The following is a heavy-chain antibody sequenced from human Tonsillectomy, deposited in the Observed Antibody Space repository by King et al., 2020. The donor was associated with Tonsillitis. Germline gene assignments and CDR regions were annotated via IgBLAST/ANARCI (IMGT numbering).Heavy chain of an antibody. CDR2: IVGSGAGT. Sequence: EVQLVESGGGLVQPGGSLRLSCAASGFTFSNYAMNWVRQAPGKGLEWVSGIVGSGAGTYYADSVKGRFTISRDNSKNTLYLQMNSLRADHTAVYYCAKTSYSSSFGLDVWGQGTTVTVSS. V-gene: IGHV3-23*04. CDR1: GFTFSNYA. J-gene: IGHJ6*02. CDR3: AKTSYSSSFGLDV. D-gene: IGHD6-6*01.